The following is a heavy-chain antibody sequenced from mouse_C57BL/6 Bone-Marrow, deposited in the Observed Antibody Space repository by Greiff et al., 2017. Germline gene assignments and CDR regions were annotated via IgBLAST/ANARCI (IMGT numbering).Heavy chain of an antibody. V-gene: IGHV5-6*01. Sequence: EVQGVESGGDLVKPGGSLKLSCAASGFTFSSYGMSWVRQTPDKRLEWVATISSGGSYTYYPDSVKGRFTISRDNAKNTLYLQKSSLKSEDTAMYYCARRGRRTAQATNYFDYWGQGTTLTVSS. CDR1: GFTFSSYG. CDR3: ARRGRRTAQATNYFDY. CDR2: ISSGGSYT. J-gene: IGHJ2*01. D-gene: IGHD3-2*02.